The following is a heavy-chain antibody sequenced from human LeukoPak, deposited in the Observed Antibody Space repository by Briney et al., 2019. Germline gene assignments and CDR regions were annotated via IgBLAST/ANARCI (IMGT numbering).Heavy chain of an antibody. Sequence: GGSLRLSCAASGFTFDDYAMHWVRQAPGKGPEWVSGISWNSGSIGYADSVKGRFTISRDNAKNSLYLQMNSLRSEDTALYYCAKDNIRIVVAGTIDYWGQGTLVTVSS. V-gene: IGHV3-9*01. CDR3: AKDNIRIVVAGTIDY. D-gene: IGHD6-19*01. CDR1: GFTFDDYA. J-gene: IGHJ4*02. CDR2: ISWNSGSI.